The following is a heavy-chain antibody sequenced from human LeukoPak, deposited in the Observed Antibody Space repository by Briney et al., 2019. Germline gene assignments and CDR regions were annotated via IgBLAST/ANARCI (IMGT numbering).Heavy chain of an antibody. CDR2: ISGSSGAT. Sequence: GGSLRLSCAASGFTFITYNMNWVRQAPGRGLEWVSYISGSSGATYYADSVKGRFTISRDNAKNSLYLQMNSLRAEDTAVYYCARDSADIVVVTATFDYWGQGTLVTVSS. J-gene: IGHJ4*02. D-gene: IGHD2-21*02. CDR3: ARDSADIVVVTATFDY. CDR1: GFTFITYN. V-gene: IGHV3-48*01.